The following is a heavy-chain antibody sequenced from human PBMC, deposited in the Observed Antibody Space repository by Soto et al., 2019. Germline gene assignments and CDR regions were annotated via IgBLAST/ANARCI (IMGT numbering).Heavy chain of an antibody. CDR2: ISIRSTNI. CDR1: GFTFSSYG. CDR3: ARGAAGNAYF. D-gene: IGHD6-13*01. J-gene: IGHJ4*02. Sequence: PWGSLRLSCSASGFTFSSYGMNWVRQTPGKGLEWVSYISIRSTNIHYADSVKGRFTISRDNAKNSLYLQMNSLGAEDTAVYYCARGAAGNAYFWGQGIPVTVSS. V-gene: IGHV3-48*01.